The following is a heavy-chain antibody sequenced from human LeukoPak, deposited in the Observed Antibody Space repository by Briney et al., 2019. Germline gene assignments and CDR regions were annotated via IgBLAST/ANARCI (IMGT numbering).Heavy chain of an antibody. CDR1: GGSISSGIYY. J-gene: IGHJ4*02. D-gene: IGHD2-15*01. CDR3: ARDVGYFDY. V-gene: IGHV4-61*02. Sequence: PSETLSLTCTASGGSISSGIYYWSWIRQPAGKGLEWIGRIYTSGSTNYNPSLKSRVTISVDTSKNQFSLKLSSVTAADTAVYYCARDVGYFDYWGQGTLVTVSS. CDR2: IYTSGST.